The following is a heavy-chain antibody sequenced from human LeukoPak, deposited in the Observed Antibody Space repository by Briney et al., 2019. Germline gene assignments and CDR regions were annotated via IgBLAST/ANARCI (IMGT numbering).Heavy chain of an antibody. CDR3: ARGHYYDSSGYYLDAFDI. D-gene: IGHD3-22*01. CDR2: INHSGST. J-gene: IGHJ3*02. CDR1: GGSFSGYY. Sequence: PSETLSLTCAVYGGSFSGYYWSWIRQPPGKGLEWIGEINHSGSTNYNPSLKSRVTISVDTSKNQFSLKLSSVTVADTAVYYCARGHYYDSSGYYLDAFDIWGQGTMVTVSS. V-gene: IGHV4-34*01.